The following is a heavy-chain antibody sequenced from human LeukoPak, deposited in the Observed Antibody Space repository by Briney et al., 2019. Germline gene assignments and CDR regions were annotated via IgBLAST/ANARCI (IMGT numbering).Heavy chain of an antibody. V-gene: IGHV3-64*04. Sequence: PGGSLRLSCSASGFPFSSYAMHWVRQAPGKGLEYVSAISDSGGSTYYADSVKGRFTISRDNSKDTLNLQMNSLRVEDTALYYCTRQVRGDGRGGFDPWGQGTLVTVSS. CDR3: TRQVRGDGRGGFDP. CDR1: GFPFSSYA. D-gene: IGHD2-21*02. J-gene: IGHJ5*02. CDR2: ISDSGGST.